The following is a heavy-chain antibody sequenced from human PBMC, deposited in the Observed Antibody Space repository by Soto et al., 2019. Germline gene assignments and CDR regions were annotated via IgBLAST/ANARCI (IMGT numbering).Heavy chain of an antibody. CDR2: IWHDGSNK. Sequence: GGSLRLSCAASGFTFSSYGMHWVRQAPGKGLEWVAVIWHDGSNKYYADSVKGRFTISRDNSKNTLYLQMNSLRAEDTAVYYCARDSKSSSDYYYGMDVWGQGTTVTVSS. J-gene: IGHJ6*02. CDR3: ARDSKSSSDYYYGMDV. CDR1: GFTFSSYG. D-gene: IGHD6-6*01. V-gene: IGHV3-33*01.